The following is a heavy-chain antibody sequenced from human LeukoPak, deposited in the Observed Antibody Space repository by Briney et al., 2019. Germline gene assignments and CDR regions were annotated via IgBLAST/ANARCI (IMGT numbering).Heavy chain of an antibody. Sequence: SETLSLTCTVSGGSISSSSYYWGWIRQPPGKGLEWIGSIYYSGSTYYNPSLKSRVTISVDTSKNQFSPKLSSVTAADTAVYYCARPYSGSYRAFDIWGQGTMVTVSS. CDR3: ARPYSGSYRAFDI. J-gene: IGHJ3*02. CDR2: IYYSGST. V-gene: IGHV4-39*01. CDR1: GGSISSSSYY. D-gene: IGHD1-26*01.